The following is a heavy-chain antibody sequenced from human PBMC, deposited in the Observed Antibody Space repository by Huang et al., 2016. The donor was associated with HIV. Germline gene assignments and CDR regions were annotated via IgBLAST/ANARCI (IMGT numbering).Heavy chain of an antibody. CDR1: GYIFSNYW. CDR2: VYPGNSDT. V-gene: IGHV5-51*03. J-gene: IGHJ4*02. CDR3: ATTDASLATSFDH. Sequence: EVQLEQSGAEVKKPGESLTISCKASGYIFSNYWIGWVLQMPGTGLEWMGCVYPGNSDTRYGPSFYGRVTVSVDKSIATAYLQWSSLRPSDTARYYCATTDASLATSFDHWGRGTMLTVSS.